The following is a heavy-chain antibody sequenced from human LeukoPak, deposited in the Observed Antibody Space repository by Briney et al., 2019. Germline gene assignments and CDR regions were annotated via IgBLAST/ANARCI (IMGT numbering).Heavy chain of an antibody. CDR2: INSDGSGT. CDR3: ARLNWQLDHYFDY. Sequence: GGSLRLSCAASGFSFSTYWMHWVRQASGKGLVWVSRINSDGSGTDYADSVKGRFSISRDNGKNTVYLQMNSLRAEDTAVYYCARLNWQLDHYFDYWGQGTPVTVSS. J-gene: IGHJ4*02. D-gene: IGHD6-6*01. V-gene: IGHV3-74*01. CDR1: GFSFSTYW.